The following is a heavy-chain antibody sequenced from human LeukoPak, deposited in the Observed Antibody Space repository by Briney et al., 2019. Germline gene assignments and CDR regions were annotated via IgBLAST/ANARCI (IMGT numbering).Heavy chain of an antibody. V-gene: IGHV4-4*02. J-gene: IGHJ3*02. Sequence: PSGTLSLTCAVSGGSISSSNWWNWVRQPPGKGLEWIGEIYHSGSTNYNPSLKSRVTISVDKSKNQFSLMLSSVTAADTAVYYCARDLVTMVRGGPPTYAFDIWGQGTMVTVSS. D-gene: IGHD3-10*01. CDR1: GGSISSSNW. CDR2: IYHSGST. CDR3: ARDLVTMVRGGPPTYAFDI.